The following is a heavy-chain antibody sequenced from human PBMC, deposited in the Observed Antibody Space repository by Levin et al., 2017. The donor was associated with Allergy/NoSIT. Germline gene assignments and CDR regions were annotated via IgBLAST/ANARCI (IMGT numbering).Heavy chain of an antibody. CDR3: AREGLNTRSLDEH. V-gene: IGHV3-74*01. D-gene: IGHD2/OR15-2a*01. CDR2: INSDGSST. Sequence: HTGGSLRLSCAASGFTFSSHWMHWVRQAPGKGLVWVSSINSDGSSTNYADSVKGRFTNSRDNARNTLFLQMNSLRAEDTAIYYCAREGLNTRSLDEHWGQGTQVTVSS. J-gene: IGHJ4*02. CDR1: GFTFSSHW.